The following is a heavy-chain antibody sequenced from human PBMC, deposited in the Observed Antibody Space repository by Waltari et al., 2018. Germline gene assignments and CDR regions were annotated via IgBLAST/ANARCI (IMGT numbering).Heavy chain of an antibody. Sequence: QLQLQESGPGLVKPSETLSLPCTVSGGSISSSSYYCGWIRQPPGKGLEWIGSIYYSGSTYYNPSLKSRVTISVDTSKNQFSLKLSSVTAADTAVYYCARPVTGYSGVFDYWGQGTLVTVSS. CDR3: ARPVTGYSGVFDY. CDR2: IYYSGST. CDR1: GGSISSSSYY. V-gene: IGHV4-39*07. D-gene: IGHD5-12*01. J-gene: IGHJ4*02.